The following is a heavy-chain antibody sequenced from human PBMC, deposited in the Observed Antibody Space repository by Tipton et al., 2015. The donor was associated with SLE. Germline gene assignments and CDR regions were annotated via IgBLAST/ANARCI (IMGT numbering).Heavy chain of an antibody. Sequence: GLVKPSETLSLTCAFYGGSISSSSSYYWAWIRQPPGKGLEWIGSIHYSWNTNYNPSLKSRLTLSLDMSKSQFSLKLNSVTAAVTAVYYCARGKHIVATFYRANWFDSWGQGTLVIVSS. CDR1: GGSISSSSSYY. J-gene: IGHJ5*01. V-gene: IGHV4-39*07. D-gene: IGHD5-12*01. CDR3: ARGKHIVATFYRANWFDS. CDR2: IHYSWNT.